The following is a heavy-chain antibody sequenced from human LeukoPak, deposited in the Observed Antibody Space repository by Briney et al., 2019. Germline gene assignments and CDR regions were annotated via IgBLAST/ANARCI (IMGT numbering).Heavy chain of an antibody. CDR2: IRYYGSNK. CDR1: GFTFSSYG. D-gene: IGHD2-2*01. CDR3: AKDLSAGAEASILLPAALH. J-gene: IGHJ1*01. Sequence: PGGSLRLSCAASGFTFSSYGMHWVREAPGKGLEWVAFIRYYGSNKYYADSVKGRFTISRDNSKNTLYLQMNSLRAEDRAVYYCAKDLSAGAEASILLPAALHWRQGPLLTVPS. V-gene: IGHV3-30*02.